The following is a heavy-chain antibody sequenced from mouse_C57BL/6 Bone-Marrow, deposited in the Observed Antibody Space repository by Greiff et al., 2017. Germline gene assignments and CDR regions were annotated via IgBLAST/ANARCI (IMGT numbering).Heavy chain of an antibody. CDR2: IDPETGGT. CDR3: TTVLNWYFDV. J-gene: IGHJ1*03. V-gene: IGHV1-15*01. CDR1: GYTFTDYD. Sequence: VQLQQSGAELVRPGASVTLSCKASGYTFTDYDMHWVKQTPVHGLEWIGAIDPETGGTAYNQKFKGKAILTADKSSSTAYMELRSLTSEDSAVYYCTTVLNWYFDVWGTGTTVTVSS.